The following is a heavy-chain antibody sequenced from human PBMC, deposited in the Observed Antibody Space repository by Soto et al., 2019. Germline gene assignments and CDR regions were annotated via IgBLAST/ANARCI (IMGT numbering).Heavy chain of an antibody. V-gene: IGHV4-34*01. CDR1: GGSFSGYY. D-gene: IGHD3-22*01. J-gene: IGHJ6*02. CDR3: ARETPNYYDSSGYYYYYAMDV. Sequence: SETLSLTCAVYGGSFSGYYWSWIRQPPGKGLEWIGEINHSGSTNYNPSLKSRVTISVDTSKNQFSLKLSSVTAADTAVYYCARETPNYYDSSGYYYYYAMDVCGHGTTVTV. CDR2: INHSGST.